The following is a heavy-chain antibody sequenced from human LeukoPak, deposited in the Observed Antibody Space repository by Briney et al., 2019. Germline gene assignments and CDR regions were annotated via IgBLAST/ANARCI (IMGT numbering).Heavy chain of an antibody. V-gene: IGHV3-23*01. CDR1: GFTSIAYA. D-gene: IGHD3-16*01. CDR3: ARNQQLGGHSYYYYGMDV. Sequence: GGSLRLSCVGSGFTSIAYALTWARQAPGKGLEWVTGISGGGVTTYYADSVKGRFTISRDNSKNTLYLQMNSLRADDTAIYYCARNQQLGGHSYYYYGMDVWGQGTTVTVSS. CDR2: ISGGGVTT. J-gene: IGHJ6*02.